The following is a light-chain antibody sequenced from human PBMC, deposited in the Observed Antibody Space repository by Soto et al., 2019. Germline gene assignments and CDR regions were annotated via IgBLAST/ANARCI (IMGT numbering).Light chain of an antibody. J-gene: IGKJ2*01. Sequence: EIVMTQSPATLSVSPGERATLSCRASQSVSSNLAWYQQKPAQAPRLLIYGASTRATGIPARFSGSGSGTEFTLTISSLQSEDFAVYYCQLYNNWPPYTFGQGTKLEIK. CDR2: GAS. CDR1: QSVSSN. CDR3: QLYNNWPPYT. V-gene: IGKV3-15*01.